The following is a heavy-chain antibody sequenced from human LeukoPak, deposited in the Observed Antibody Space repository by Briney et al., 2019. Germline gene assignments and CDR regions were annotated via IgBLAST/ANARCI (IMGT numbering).Heavy chain of an antibody. D-gene: IGHD1-1*01. CDR2: INSDGSST. CDR3: ARGAGSYYYYYYMDV. V-gene: IGHV3-74*01. J-gene: IGHJ6*03. Sequence: GGSLRLSCAASGFTFSSYWMHWVRQALGKGLVWVSRINSDGSSTSYADSVKGRFTISRDNAKNTLYLQMNSLRAEDTAVYYCARGAGSYYYYYYMDVWGKGTTVTISS. CDR1: GFTFSSYW.